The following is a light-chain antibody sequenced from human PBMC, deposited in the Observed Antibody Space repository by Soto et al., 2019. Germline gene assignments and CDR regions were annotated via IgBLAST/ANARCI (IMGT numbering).Light chain of an antibody. V-gene: IGLV8-61*01. CDR2: ATN. J-gene: IGLJ2*01. CDR1: SGSVSTSYY. CDR3: VLYMVSDIVV. Sequence: QAVVTQEPSVSVSPGETVTLTFGLNSGSVSTSYYPGWYQQTPGQAPRTLIYATNKRSSGVPDRFSGSILGNKAALTIPGAQADDESDYYSVLYMVSDIVVFGAGTKLPVL.